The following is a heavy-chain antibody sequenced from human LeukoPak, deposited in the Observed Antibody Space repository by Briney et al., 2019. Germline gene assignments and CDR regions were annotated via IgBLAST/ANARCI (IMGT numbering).Heavy chain of an antibody. CDR2: ISGSGGST. CDR1: GFTFSSYG. Sequence: PGRSLRLSCAASGFTFSSYGMHWVRQAPGKGLEWVSAISGSGGSTYYADSVKGRFTISRDNSKNTLYLQMNSLRAEDTAVYYCADGEYPQYYFDYWGQGTLVTVSS. CDR3: ADGEYPQYYFDY. D-gene: IGHD7-27*01. J-gene: IGHJ4*02. V-gene: IGHV3-23*01.